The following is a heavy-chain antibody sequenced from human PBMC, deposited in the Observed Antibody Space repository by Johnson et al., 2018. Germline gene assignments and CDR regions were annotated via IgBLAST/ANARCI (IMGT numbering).Heavy chain of an antibody. CDR3: ARATYYYDSSGEVEYFQH. J-gene: IGHJ1*01. CDR1: GGPFSRYA. V-gene: IGHV1-69*12. CDR2: IIPIFGTA. D-gene: IGHD3-22*01. Sequence: QVQLVQSGAEVKKPGSSVKVSCTASGGPFSRYAISWVRQAPGHGLEWLGGIIPIFGTANYAQKFQARVTITADESTCTAYMALSSRRSEDTAVYYCARATYYYDSSGEVEYFQHWGQGTRVTVSS.